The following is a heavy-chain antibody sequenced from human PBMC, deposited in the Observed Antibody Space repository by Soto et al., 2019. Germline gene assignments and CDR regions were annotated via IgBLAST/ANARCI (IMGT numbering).Heavy chain of an antibody. CDR1: GFTMSTYS. J-gene: IGHJ4*02. Sequence: EMQLLETGGGLVQPGGSLSLSCAASGFTMSTYSVTWVRQAPGKGLEWVSGISVTPGITFYADSVKGRFTISRDSSNNAVYLQMNSLRAEDTAMYFCSTWSGYGDLWGQGTLVTVSS. CDR2: ISVTPGIT. V-gene: IGHV3-23*01. CDR3: STWSGYGDL. D-gene: IGHD5-12*01.